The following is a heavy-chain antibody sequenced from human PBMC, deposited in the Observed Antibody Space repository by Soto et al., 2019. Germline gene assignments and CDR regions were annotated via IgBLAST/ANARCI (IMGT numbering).Heavy chain of an antibody. CDR2: IQHHGST. CDR3: VCRVEDISYSNSGLAV. CDR1: GGSISSNNW. J-gene: IGHJ6*02. D-gene: IGHD2-15*01. V-gene: IGHV4-4*02. Sequence: QVPLQESGPGLVKPSGTLSLTCGVSGGSISSNNWWTWVRQSPGKGLEWIGAIQHHGSTNNNPSLKSRATTSVEKTQSQFSRKVRSVPAADTARYYCVCRVEDISYSNSGLAVGGLGTMVPVSS.